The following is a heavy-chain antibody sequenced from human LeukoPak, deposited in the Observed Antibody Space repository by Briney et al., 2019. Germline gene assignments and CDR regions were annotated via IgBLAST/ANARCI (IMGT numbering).Heavy chain of an antibody. CDR1: GDSVSSNSAA. CDR2: TYHRSKWYN. J-gene: IGHJ4*02. Sequence: SQTLSLTCAISGDSVSSNSAAWNWIRQSPSRGLEWLGRTYHRSKWYNDYAVSVKSRITINPDTSKNQFSLQLNSVTPEDTAVYYCARDTYYYGSGSYPFPFDYWGQGTLVTVSS. CDR3: ARDTYYYGSGSYPFPFDY. D-gene: IGHD3-10*01. V-gene: IGHV6-1*01.